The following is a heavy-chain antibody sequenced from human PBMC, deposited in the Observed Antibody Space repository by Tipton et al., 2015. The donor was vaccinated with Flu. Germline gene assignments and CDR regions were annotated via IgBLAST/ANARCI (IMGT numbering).Heavy chain of an antibody. D-gene: IGHD6-19*01. CDR1: GGSISSSSYY. CDR2: IYYSGST. CDR3: ARDVWALRGWYVSYYYYYYGMDV. J-gene: IGHJ6*02. Sequence: TLSLTCTVSGGSISSSSYYWGWIRQPPGKGLEWIGSIYYSGSTYYNPSLKSRVTISVDTSKNQFSLKLSSVTAADTAVYYCARDVWALRGWYVSYYYYYYGMDVWGQGTTVTVSS. V-gene: IGHV4-39*07.